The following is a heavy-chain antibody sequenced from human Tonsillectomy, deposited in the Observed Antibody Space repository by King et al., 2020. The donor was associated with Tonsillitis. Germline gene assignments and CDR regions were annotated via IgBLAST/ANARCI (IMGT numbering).Heavy chain of an antibody. CDR1: GGSISNYY. Sequence: QLQESGPGLVKPSETLSLTCTVSGGSISNYYWSWIRQPPGKGLEWIGYIYNSGTTNYNPSLKSRVTISLKTSKNQFSLRLSSVTAADTAVYYCARLRFYDILTGYYTGIDYWGQGSLVTVSS. CDR2: IYNSGTT. D-gene: IGHD3-9*01. V-gene: IGHV4-59*08. CDR3: ARLRFYDILTGYYTGIDY. J-gene: IGHJ4*02.